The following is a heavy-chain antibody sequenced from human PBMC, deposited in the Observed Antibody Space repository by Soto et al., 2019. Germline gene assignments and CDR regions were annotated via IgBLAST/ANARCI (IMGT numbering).Heavy chain of an antibody. CDR1: GFSLNTNGVG. CDR3: AHRRDSGLYFDY. V-gene: IGHV2-5*02. D-gene: IGHD6-19*01. Sequence: QITLKESGPTLVKPTQTLTLTCTFSGFSLNTNGVGVGWLRQPPGEALEWLALIYWDDNKRYSPSLKSRLTVTKDTSKNQVVLTMTNMDPVDTATYYCAHRRDSGLYFDYWGQGTLVTVSS. CDR2: IYWDDNK. J-gene: IGHJ4*02.